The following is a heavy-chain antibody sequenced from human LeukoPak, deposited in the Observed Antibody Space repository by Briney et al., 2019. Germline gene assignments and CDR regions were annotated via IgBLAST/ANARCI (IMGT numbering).Heavy chain of an antibody. Sequence: PSETLSLTCAVSGGSISSYYWGWIRQPPGKGLEWIGSMYHTGSTYYNPSLKSRVTISVDTSKNQFSLKLSSVTAADTAVYYCARVRVEMTTNDAFDIWGQGTMVTVSS. V-gene: IGHV4-38-2*01. CDR1: GGSISSYY. CDR2: MYHTGST. CDR3: ARVRVEMTTNDAFDI. D-gene: IGHD5-24*01. J-gene: IGHJ3*02.